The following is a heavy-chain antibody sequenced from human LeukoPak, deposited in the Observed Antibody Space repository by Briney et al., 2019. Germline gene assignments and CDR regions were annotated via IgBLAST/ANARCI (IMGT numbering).Heavy chain of an antibody. CDR2: ISGSGGST. D-gene: IGHD3-3*01. CDR3: AKEVSLDFWSGFDAFDI. J-gene: IGHJ3*02. Sequence: GSLRLSCAASGFTFSSYAMSWVRQAPGKWLEWVSAISGSGGSTYYADSVKGRFTISRDNSKNTLYLQMNSLRAEDTAVYYCAKEVSLDFWSGFDAFDIWGQGTMVTVSS. V-gene: IGHV3-23*01. CDR1: GFTFSSYA.